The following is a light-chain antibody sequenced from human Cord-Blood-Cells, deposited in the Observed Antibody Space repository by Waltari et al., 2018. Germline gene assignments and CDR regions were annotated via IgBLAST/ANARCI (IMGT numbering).Light chain of an antibody. J-gene: IGKJ4*01. CDR2: AAS. Sequence: DIQMTQSPSSLSVSVGDRVTITCRASQSISSYLNWYQQKPGKAPKLLIYAASSLQSGVPSRFSGSGSGTDFTLTISSLQPEDFATYYCQQSYSTLRTFGGGTKVEIK. CDR1: QSISSY. CDR3: QQSYSTLRT. V-gene: IGKV1-39*01.